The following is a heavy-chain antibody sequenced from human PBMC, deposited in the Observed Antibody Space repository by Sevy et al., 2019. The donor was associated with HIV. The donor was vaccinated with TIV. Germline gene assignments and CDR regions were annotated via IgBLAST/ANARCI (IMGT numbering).Heavy chain of an antibody. CDR3: GRAMDV. J-gene: IGHJ6*02. V-gene: IGHV3-53*01. CDR1: GFTVSSNY. CDR2: IYSGGST. Sequence: GGSLRLSCAASGFTVSSNYMSWVRQAPGKGLEWVSVIYSGGSTYYADSVKGRFTISRDNAKNSLYLQMNSLRPEDTAVYYCGRAMDVWGQGTTVTVSS.